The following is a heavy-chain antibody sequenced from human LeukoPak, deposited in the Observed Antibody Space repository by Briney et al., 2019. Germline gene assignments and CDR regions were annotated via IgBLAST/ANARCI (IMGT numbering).Heavy chain of an antibody. CDR2: IYYSKNT. D-gene: IGHD5-18*01. Sequence: ETLSLTCTVSGGSISSSSAYWGWIRQPPGKGLEWIGSIYYSKNTYHNPSLKSRVTISADTSKNQFSLTLGSVSATDTAVYYCVSPRGFSYGYFDYWGQGTLVTVSS. V-gene: IGHV4-39*01. CDR3: VSPRGFSYGYFDY. J-gene: IGHJ4*02. CDR1: GGSISSSSAY.